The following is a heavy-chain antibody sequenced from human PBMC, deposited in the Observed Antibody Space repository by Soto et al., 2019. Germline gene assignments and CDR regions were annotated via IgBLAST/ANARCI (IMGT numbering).Heavy chain of an antibody. D-gene: IGHD6-6*01. V-gene: IGHV1-24*01. Sequence: ASVKVSCKVTGYTLTELSMHWVRQAPGKGLEWMGGFDPEDGETIYAQKFQGRVTMTKDTSTDTAYMELSSLRSDDTAVYYCARDSGSSSGPWFDPWGQGTLVTVSS. J-gene: IGHJ5*02. CDR1: GYTLTELS. CDR2: FDPEDGET. CDR3: ARDSGSSSGPWFDP.